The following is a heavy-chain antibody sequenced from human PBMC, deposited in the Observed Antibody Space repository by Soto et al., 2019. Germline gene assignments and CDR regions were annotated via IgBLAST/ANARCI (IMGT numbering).Heavy chain of an antibody. CDR2: IIPILGIA. CDR1: GGTFSSYT. V-gene: IGHV1-69*02. Sequence: SVKVSCKASGGTFSSYTISWVRQAPGQGLEWMGRIIPILGIANYAQKFQGRVTITADKSTSTAYMELSSLRSEDTAVYYCARSGYGDYQSNEYFQHWGQGTLVTVS. J-gene: IGHJ1*01. CDR3: ARSGYGDYQSNEYFQH. D-gene: IGHD4-17*01.